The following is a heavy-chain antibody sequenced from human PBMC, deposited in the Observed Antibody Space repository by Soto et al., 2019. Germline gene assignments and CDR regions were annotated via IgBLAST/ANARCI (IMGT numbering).Heavy chain of an antibody. CDR3: ARGGYSYGLSPSGTYGMDV. CDR2: IYYSGST. D-gene: IGHD5-18*01. CDR1: GGSISSGGYY. Sequence: SETLSLTCTVSGGSISSGGYYWSWIRQHPGKGLEWIGYIYYSGSTYYNPSLKSRVTISVDTSKNQFSLKLSSVTAADTAVYYCARGGYSYGLSPSGTYGMDVWRQGTTVTVSS. J-gene: IGHJ6*02. V-gene: IGHV4-31*03.